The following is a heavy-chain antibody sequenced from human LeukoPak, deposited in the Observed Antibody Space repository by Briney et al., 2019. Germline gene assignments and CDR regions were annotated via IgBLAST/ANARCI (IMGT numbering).Heavy chain of an antibody. J-gene: IGHJ6*02. V-gene: IGHV3-21*01. CDR1: GFTFSSYE. CDR2: ISSSSSYI. CDR3: ARDHDTAAGYYYYGMDV. D-gene: IGHD5-18*01. Sequence: GGSLRLSCAASGFTFSSYEMNWVRQAPGKGLEWVSSISSSSSYIYYADSVKGRFTISRDNAKNSLYLQMNSLRAEDTAVYYCARDHDTAAGYYYYGMDVWGQGTTVTVSS.